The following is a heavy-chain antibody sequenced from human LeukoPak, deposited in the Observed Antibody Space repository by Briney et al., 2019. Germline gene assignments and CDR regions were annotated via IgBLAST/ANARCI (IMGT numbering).Heavy chain of an antibody. CDR1: GFTFDDYG. CDR2: ISGSGGST. J-gene: IGHJ4*01. Sequence: PGGSLRLSCAASGFTFDDYGMSWVRQAPGKGLEWVSAISGSGGSTYYADSVKGRFTISRDNSKNTLYLQMNSLRAEDTAVYYCAGGALYYDFWSGYYYWGQGTLVPVSS. CDR3: AGGALYYDFWSGYYY. V-gene: IGHV3-23*01. D-gene: IGHD3-3*01.